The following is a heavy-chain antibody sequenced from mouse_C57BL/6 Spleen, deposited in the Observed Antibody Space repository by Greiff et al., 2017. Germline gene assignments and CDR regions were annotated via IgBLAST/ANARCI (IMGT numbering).Heavy chain of an antibody. V-gene: IGHV14-1*01. CDR3: AKGCPLFAD. Sequence: EVKLMESGAELVRPGASVKLSCTASGFNIKDYYMHWVKQRPEQGLEWIGRIDPEDGDTEYDPKFQGKATMTADTSSNTAYLQLSSLTSEDTAVYYCAKGCPLFADWGQGTLVTVSA. J-gene: IGHJ3*01. CDR1: GFNIKDYY. CDR2: IDPEDGDT.